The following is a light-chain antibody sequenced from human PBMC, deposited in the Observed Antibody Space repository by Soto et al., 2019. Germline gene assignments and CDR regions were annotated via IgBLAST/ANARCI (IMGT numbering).Light chain of an antibody. J-gene: IGKJ1*01. CDR3: HQTYTNPWT. CDR2: KAS. Sequence: LPITQSPSTLSGSVGARVTITCRASQTISSWLAWYQQKPGKAPKLLIYKASTLKSGVPSRFSGSGSGTDFAITISSLQPEDFATYYCHQTYTNPWTFGQGTKVDI. V-gene: IGKV1-5*03. CDR1: QTISSW.